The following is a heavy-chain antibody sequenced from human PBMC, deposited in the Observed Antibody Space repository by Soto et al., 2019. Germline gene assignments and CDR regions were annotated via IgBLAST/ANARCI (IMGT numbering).Heavy chain of an antibody. CDR1: GRSISSVGYY. Sequence: QVQLQASGPGLVKPSQTLSLTCAVSGRSISSVGYYWSWVRQHPGKGLEWIGSISYTGSTYYNPSRENRPSISLDTSGNRFSLRLNSVTAADTAIYYCARTNDYGNGYGPFDYWGQGSLVSVSS. V-gene: IGHV4-31*11. J-gene: IGHJ4*02. D-gene: IGHD3-3*01. CDR2: ISYTGST. CDR3: ARTNDYGNGYGPFDY.